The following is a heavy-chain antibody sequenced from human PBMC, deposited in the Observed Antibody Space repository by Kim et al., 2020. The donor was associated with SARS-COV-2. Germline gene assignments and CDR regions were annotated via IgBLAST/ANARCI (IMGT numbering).Heavy chain of an antibody. J-gene: IGHJ5*02. CDR3: TRRGDAFDP. V-gene: IGHV3-73*01. D-gene: IGHD3-16*01. CDR2: IRGKANSFAT. CDR1: GFAFSASP. Sequence: GGSRRLSCAASGFAFSASPIHWVRQASGKGLEWVGRIRGKANSFATTYAASVKGRFTISRDESKNTAYLQMNSLKTEDTAVCYCTRRGDAFDPWGQGTLV.